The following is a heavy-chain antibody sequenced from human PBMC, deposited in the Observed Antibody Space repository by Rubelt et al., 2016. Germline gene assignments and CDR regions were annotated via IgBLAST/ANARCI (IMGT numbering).Heavy chain of an antibody. CDR3: AKDSGWYYFDY. CDR2: ISSSSSTI. Sequence: VSYISSSSSTIYYADSVKGRFTISRDNAKNSLYLQMNSLRAEDTALYYCAKDSGWYYFDYWGQGTLVTVSS. D-gene: IGHD6-19*01. J-gene: IGHJ4*02. V-gene: IGHV3-48*04.